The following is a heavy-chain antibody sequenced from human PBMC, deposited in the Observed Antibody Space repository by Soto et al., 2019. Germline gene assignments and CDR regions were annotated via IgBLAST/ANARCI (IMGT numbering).Heavy chain of an antibody. CDR3: ARNLMYYDSSTGCYMAYDFDY. Sequence: GASVKVSCKASGYTFTSYAMHWVRQAPGQRLEWMGWINAGNGNTKYSQKFQGRVTITRDTSASTAYMELSSLRSEDTAVYYCARNLMYYDSSTGCYMAYDFDYWGQGTLVTVSS. CDR2: INAGNGNT. J-gene: IGHJ4*02. CDR1: GYTFTSYA. V-gene: IGHV1-3*01. D-gene: IGHD3-9*01.